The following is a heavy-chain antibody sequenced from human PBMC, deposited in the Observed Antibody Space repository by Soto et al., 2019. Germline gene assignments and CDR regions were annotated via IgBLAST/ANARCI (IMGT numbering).Heavy chain of an antibody. CDR2: IDLSESYT. J-gene: IGHJ4*02. Sequence: GESLKISCKVSGYSVASQWISWVRQVPGKGQEWMGRIDLSESYTTYNPSFQGHVTFSADKSITTAYLQWRSLEASDTATYYCATQGLTTYYFGYWGQGTLVTVSS. CDR1: GYSVASQW. CDR3: ATQGLTTYYFGY. V-gene: IGHV5-10-1*01.